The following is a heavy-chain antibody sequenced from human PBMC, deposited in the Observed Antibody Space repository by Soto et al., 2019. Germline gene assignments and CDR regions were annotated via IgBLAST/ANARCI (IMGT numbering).Heavy chain of an antibody. J-gene: IGHJ5*02. CDR3: ARDGPRPGRASP. Sequence: QVQLQESGPGLVKPSETLSLTCTVSGGSISSWYWSWIRQPPGKGLEWIGYIFYTGSINYNPSLKSRVTFSIATSKNQLSLKLTSATAADTAVYYCARDGPRPGRASPWGHGTLVTVSS. CDR1: GGSISSWY. V-gene: IGHV4-59*13. CDR2: IFYTGSI. D-gene: IGHD6-6*01.